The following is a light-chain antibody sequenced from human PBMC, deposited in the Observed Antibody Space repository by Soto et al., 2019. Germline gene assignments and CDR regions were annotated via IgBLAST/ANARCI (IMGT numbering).Light chain of an antibody. CDR1: QSVSSN. J-gene: IGKJ5*01. CDR2: GAS. Sequence: EIVMTQSPATLSVSPWERATLSCRASQSVSSNLAWYQQKPGQAPRLLIYGASSRATGIPDRFSGSGSGTDFTLTISRLEPEDFAVYYCQQYGSSSTFGQGTRLEIK. V-gene: IGKV3-20*01. CDR3: QQYGSSST.